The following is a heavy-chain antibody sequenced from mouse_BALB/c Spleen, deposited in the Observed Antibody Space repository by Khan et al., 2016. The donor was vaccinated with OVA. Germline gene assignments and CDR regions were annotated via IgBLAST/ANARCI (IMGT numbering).Heavy chain of an antibody. Sequence: VQLQESGAELARPGASVKMSCKASGYTFTTYTMHWIKQRPGQGLEWIGYINPSSGYANYNQKFKDKATLTADISSSTAYMQLSSLTSEDSAVYYCAREGAYYRSDGWFAYWGQGTLVTVSA. V-gene: IGHV1-4*01. CDR2: INPSSGYA. CDR3: AREGAYYRSDGWFAY. J-gene: IGHJ3*01. CDR1: GYTFTTYT. D-gene: IGHD2-14*01.